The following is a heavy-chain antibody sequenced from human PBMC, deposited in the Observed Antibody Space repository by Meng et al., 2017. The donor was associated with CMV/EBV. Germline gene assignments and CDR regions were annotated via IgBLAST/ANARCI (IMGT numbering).Heavy chain of an antibody. CDR1: GFTFDDYG. V-gene: IGHV3-20*04. CDR2: INWNGGST. Sequence: GGSLRLSCAASGFTFDDYGMSWVRQAPGKGLEWVSGINWNGGSTGYADSVKGRFTISRDNAKNSLYLQMNSLRAEDTAVYYCASLLPIFGVVVGMDVWGQGTTVTVSS. J-gene: IGHJ6*02. D-gene: IGHD3-3*01. CDR3: ASLLPIFGVVVGMDV.